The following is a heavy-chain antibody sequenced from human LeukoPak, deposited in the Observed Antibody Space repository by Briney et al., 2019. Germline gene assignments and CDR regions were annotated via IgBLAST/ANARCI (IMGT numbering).Heavy chain of an antibody. V-gene: IGHV3-30*02. CDR2: IRYDGSNK. CDR1: GFTFSSYG. CDR3: ANEYPDLTAAVVGEYFQH. D-gene: IGHD6-13*01. Sequence: PGGCLRLSCAASGFTFSSYGMHWVRQAPGKGLEWVAFIRYDGSNKYYADSVKGRFTISRDNPKNTLYLQMNSLRAEDTAVYYCANEYPDLTAAVVGEYFQHWGQGTLVTVSS. J-gene: IGHJ1*01.